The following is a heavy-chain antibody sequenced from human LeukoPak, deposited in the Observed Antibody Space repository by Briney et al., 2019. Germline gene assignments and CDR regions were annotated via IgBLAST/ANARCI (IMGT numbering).Heavy chain of an antibody. CDR2: IKQDGSEK. D-gene: IGHD6-13*01. Sequence: GGSLRLSCAASGFTFSSYWMSWVRQAPGKGLEWVANIKQDGSEKYYVDSVKGRFTVSRDNVKNSLYLQMNSLRAEDTAVYYCARVYRSSSGYCFDFWGQGTLVTVSS. CDR3: ARVYRSSSGYCFDF. V-gene: IGHV3-7*01. J-gene: IGHJ4*02. CDR1: GFTFSSYW.